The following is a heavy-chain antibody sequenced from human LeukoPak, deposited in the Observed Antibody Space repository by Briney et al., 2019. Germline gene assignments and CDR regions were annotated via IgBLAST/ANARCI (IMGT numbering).Heavy chain of an antibody. D-gene: IGHD3-10*01. V-gene: IGHV3-30*02. CDR2: IQYDERNK. J-gene: IGHJ6*03. CDR1: GFIFSSYG. Sequence: PGGSLRLSCAASGFIFSSYGMHWVRQAPGKGLEWVAFIQYDERNKYYAGSVKARFTISRDNSKNTLDLQMNSLRAEDTAVYYCAKDKYYYGSGSYYGLMDVWGKGTTVTISS. CDR3: AKDKYYYGSGSYYGLMDV.